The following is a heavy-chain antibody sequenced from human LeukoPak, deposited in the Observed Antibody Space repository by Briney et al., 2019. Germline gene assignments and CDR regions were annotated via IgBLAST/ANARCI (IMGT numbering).Heavy chain of an antibody. V-gene: IGHV1-69*13. CDR2: IIPIFATS. CDR1: GYTFSSYG. D-gene: IGHD5-24*01. Sequence: SVKVSCKASGYTFSSYGISWVRQAPGQGLEWMGGIIPIFATSNYAQKFQGRVTITADESSSTAYMELSSLRSEDTAVYYCAYSDGPTRPFDYWGQGTLVTVSS. J-gene: IGHJ4*02. CDR3: AYSDGPTRPFDY.